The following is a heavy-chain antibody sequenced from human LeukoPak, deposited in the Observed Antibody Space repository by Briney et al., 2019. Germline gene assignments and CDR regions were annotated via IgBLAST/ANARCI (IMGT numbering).Heavy chain of an antibody. V-gene: IGHV3-23*01. CDR2: ISGSGGST. D-gene: IGHD3-22*01. J-gene: IGHJ6*02. Sequence: GGCLRLSCAASGFTFSSYAMSWVRQAPGKGLEWVSAISGSGGSTYYADSVKGRFTISRDNSKNTLYLQMDSLRAEDTAVYYCASKSHDSSGYYYYYGMDVWGQGTTVTVSS. CDR1: GFTFSSYA. CDR3: ASKSHDSSGYYYYYGMDV.